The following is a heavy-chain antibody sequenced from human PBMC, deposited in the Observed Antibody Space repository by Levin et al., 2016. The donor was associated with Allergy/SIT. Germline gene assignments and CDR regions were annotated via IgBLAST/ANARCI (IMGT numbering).Heavy chain of an antibody. CDR2: ISTYNGNT. CDR1: GYTFTSFG. Sequence: ASVKVSCKASGYTFTSFGVSWVRRAPGQGLEWMGWISTYNGNTNSAPKLQGRVTITADESTTTADMEMSSLRFEDTAVYYCAKVELPDGSETFHLSNYYYYGIDVWGQGTAVTVSS. J-gene: IGHJ6*02. V-gene: IGHV1-18*01. D-gene: IGHD3-10*01. CDR3: AKVELPDGSETFHLSNYYYYGIDV.